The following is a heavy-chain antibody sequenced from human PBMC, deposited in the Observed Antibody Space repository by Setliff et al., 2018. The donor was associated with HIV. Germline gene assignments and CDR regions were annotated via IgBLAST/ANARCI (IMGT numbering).Heavy chain of an antibody. Sequence: SETLSLTCTVSGGSISSSGYYWGWIRQPPGKGLEWIGEVSRGGSTTYNPSLTGRVSVSVDTSKSQFSLKLTNVTAADAAVYYCARAVCPSLNCYSFFNYWGHGSLVTVS. CDR3: ARAVCPSLNCYSFFNY. D-gene: IGHD2-15*01. J-gene: IGHJ4*01. V-gene: IGHV4-39*07. CDR1: GGSISSSGYY. CDR2: VSRGGST.